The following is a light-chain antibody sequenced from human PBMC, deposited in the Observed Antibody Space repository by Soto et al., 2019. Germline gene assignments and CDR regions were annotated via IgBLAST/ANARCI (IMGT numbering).Light chain of an antibody. J-gene: IGLJ1*01. CDR3: TSSASTYRSFYV. CDR2: EVS. CDR1: SSDVVAYNY. Sequence: QSALTQPPSASGSPGQSVTISCTGTSSDVVAYNYVSWYQQLPGKAPKLIIYEVSKRPSGVPDRFSGSKSGNTASLTVSGLQAEDEADYYCTSSASTYRSFYVFGTGTKVTVL. V-gene: IGLV2-8*01.